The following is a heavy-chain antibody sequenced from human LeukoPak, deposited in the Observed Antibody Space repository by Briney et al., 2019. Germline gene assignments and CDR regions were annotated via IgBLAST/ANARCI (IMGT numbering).Heavy chain of an antibody. CDR3: AKCASLGSFDY. CDR1: GLIFNSYA. Sequence: GASLRLSCAASGLIFNSYAMRWVRQAPGKGLEWVSAISGSGVTTYYADSVKGRFTISRDNSKNTLYLQMNSLRAEDTAVYYCAKCASLGSFDYWGQGTLVTVSS. D-gene: IGHD2-15*01. V-gene: IGHV3-23*01. J-gene: IGHJ4*02. CDR2: ISGSGVTT.